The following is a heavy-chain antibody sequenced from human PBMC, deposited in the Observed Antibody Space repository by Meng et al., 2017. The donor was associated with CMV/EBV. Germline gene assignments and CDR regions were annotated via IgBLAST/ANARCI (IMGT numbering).Heavy chain of an antibody. J-gene: IGHJ5*02. CDR1: GGSINSNNYN. Sequence: GSLRPSCTVSGGSINSNNYNWGWIRQPPGKGLEWIGSISYSGSTYYNPSLKSRVTISVDTSKNQYSLRLSSVTAADTAVHFCARRSVYGWFDRWGQGTLVTVSS. CDR2: ISYSGST. V-gene: IGHV4-39*01. D-gene: IGHD1-14*01. CDR3: ARRSVYGWFDR.